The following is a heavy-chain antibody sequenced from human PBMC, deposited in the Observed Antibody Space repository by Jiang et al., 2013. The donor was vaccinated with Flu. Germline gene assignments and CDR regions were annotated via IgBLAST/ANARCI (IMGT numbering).Heavy chain of an antibody. CDR3: ARFLTLATTGYHFDY. CDR1: GGSIRSYY. J-gene: IGHJ4*02. D-gene: IGHD5-12*01. Sequence: GLVKPSETLSLTCTVSGGSIRSYYWSWIRQPPGKGLEWIGYIYYSGSTNYNPSLKSRVTISVDTSKNQFSLKLSSVTAADTAVYYCARFLTLATTGYHFDYWGQGTLVTVSS. V-gene: IGHV4-59*01. CDR2: IYYSGST.